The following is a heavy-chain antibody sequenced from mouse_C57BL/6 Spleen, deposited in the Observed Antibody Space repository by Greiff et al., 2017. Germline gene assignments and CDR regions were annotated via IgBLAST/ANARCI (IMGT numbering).Heavy chain of an antibody. CDR3: ARGTAQATVDY. CDR2: IYPGSGNT. Sequence: QVHVKQSGPELVKPGASVKISCKASGYSFTSYYIHWVKQRPGQGLEWIGWIYPGSGNTKYNEKFKGKATLTADTSSSTAYMQLSSLTSEDSAVYYCARGTAQATVDYWGQGTSVTVSS. J-gene: IGHJ4*01. D-gene: IGHD3-2*02. V-gene: IGHV1-66*01. CDR1: GYSFTSYY.